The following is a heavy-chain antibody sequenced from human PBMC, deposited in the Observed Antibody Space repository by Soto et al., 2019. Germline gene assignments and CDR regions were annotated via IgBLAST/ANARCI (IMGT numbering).Heavy chain of an antibody. Sequence: QVQLVESGGGVVQPGRSLRLSCAASGFTFSSYAMHWVRQAPGKGLEWVAVISYDGSNKYYADSVKGRFTISRDNSKNTLYLQMNSLRAEDTAVYYCARDWNYYGSGSPKEQTLNNWFDPWGQGTLVTVSS. D-gene: IGHD3-10*01. CDR3: ARDWNYYGSGSPKEQTLNNWFDP. CDR2: ISYDGSNK. V-gene: IGHV3-30-3*01. J-gene: IGHJ5*02. CDR1: GFTFSSYA.